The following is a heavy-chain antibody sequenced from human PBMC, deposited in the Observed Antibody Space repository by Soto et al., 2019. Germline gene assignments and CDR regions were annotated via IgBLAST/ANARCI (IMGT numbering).Heavy chain of an antibody. CDR1: GGSVISSSYC. D-gene: IGHD3-9*01. V-gene: IGHV4-39*01. J-gene: IGHJ4*02. Sequence: PSETLSLTCTFSGGSVISSSYCWGWVRQPPGKGLEWIGSVYYSGSTYYNPSLESRVTISVDKSKNQFSLKLMSLSAADTAVYYCGRLEGLATISYYFDYWGQGALVTVSS. CDR2: VYYSGST. CDR3: GRLEGLATISYYFDY.